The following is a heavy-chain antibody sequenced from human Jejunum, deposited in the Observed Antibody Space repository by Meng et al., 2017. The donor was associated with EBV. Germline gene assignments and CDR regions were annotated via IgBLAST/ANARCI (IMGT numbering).Heavy chain of an antibody. V-gene: IGHV4-30-4*01. J-gene: IGHJ4*02. D-gene: IGHD2-2*02. Sequence: QVQLQESGPGLVRPSETLSLTCAVSGGSIRLGGYYWSWIRQSPGKGLEWIGYISYNGTTYYNPSLKSRLLISMDTSKNQFSLNLKSVTVADTAVYYCASRALYYFDSWGQGTPVTVS. CDR2: ISYNGTT. CDR1: GGSIRLGGYY. CDR3: ASRALYYFDS.